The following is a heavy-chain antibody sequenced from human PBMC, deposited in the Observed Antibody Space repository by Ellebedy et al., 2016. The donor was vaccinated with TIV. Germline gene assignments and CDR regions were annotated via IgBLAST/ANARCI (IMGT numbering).Heavy chain of an antibody. V-gene: IGHV1-69*04. CDR2: IIPILGRP. CDR1: GGTFSSFA. CDR3: ASLPDYRIGFVDVPMVWGQ. D-gene: IGHD3-10*01. J-gene: IGHJ4*02. Sequence: ASVKVSCKASGGTFSSFAISWVRQAPGQGLEWMGRIIPILGRPDYAQRFQGRVTITADKSTSTAYMELSSLRSEDTAMYYCASLPDYRIGFVDVPMVWGQWGQGTLVTVSS.